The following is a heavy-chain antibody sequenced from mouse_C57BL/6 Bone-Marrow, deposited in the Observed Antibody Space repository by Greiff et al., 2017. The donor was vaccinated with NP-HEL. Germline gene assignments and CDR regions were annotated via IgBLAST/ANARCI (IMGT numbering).Heavy chain of an antibody. D-gene: IGHD2-1*01. CDR3: ARAPIYYGLSFDY. CDR1: GYSITSGYY. V-gene: IGHV3-6*01. J-gene: IGHJ2*01. Sequence: DVKLQESGPGLVKPSQSLSLTCSVTGYSITSGYYWNWIRQFPGNKLEWMGYISYDGSNNYNPSLKNRISITRDTSKNQFFLKLNSVTTEDTATYYCARAPIYYGLSFDYWGQGTTLTVSS. CDR2: ISYDGSN.